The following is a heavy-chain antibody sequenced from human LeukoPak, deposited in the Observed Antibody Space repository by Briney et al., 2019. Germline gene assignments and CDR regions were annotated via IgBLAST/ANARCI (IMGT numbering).Heavy chain of an antibody. CDR2: INHSGST. CDR3: ARGLGYCSSTSCLSWFDP. V-gene: IGHV4-34*01. Sequence: PSETLSLTCAVYGGSFSGYYWSWIRQPPGKGLEWIGEINHSGSTNHNPSLKSRVTISVDTSKNQFSLKLSSVTAADTAVYYCARGLGYCSSTSCLSWFDPWGQGTLVTVSS. D-gene: IGHD2-2*01. J-gene: IGHJ5*02. CDR1: GGSFSGYY.